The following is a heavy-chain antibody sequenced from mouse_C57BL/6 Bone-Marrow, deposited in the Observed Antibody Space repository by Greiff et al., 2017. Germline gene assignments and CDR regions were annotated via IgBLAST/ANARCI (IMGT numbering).Heavy chain of an antibody. V-gene: IGHV1-15*01. CDR2: IDPETGGT. D-gene: IGHD1-1*01. CDR3: TRSYYYGSSYDFDY. CDR1: GYTFTDYE. J-gene: IGHJ2*01. Sequence: QVQLQQSGAELVRPGASVTLSCKASGYTFTDYEMHWVKQTPVHGLEWIGAIDPETGGTAYNQKFKGKAILTADKSSSTAYMELRSLTSEDSAVYYCTRSYYYGSSYDFDYWGQGTTLTVSS.